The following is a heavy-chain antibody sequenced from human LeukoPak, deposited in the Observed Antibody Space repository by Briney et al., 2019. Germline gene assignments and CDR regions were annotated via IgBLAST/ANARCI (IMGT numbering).Heavy chain of an antibody. D-gene: IGHD3-22*01. CDR3: ASSPHFPYYYDSSGYYFDY. J-gene: IGHJ4*02. CDR2: IYHSGST. CDR1: GGSISSGGYS. V-gene: IGHV4-30-2*01. Sequence: SETLSLTCAVSGGSISSGGYSWSWIRQPPGKGLEWIGYIYHSGSTYYNPSLKSRVTISVDRSKIQFSLKLSSVTAADTAVYYCASSPHFPYYYDSSGYYFDYWSQGTLVTVSS.